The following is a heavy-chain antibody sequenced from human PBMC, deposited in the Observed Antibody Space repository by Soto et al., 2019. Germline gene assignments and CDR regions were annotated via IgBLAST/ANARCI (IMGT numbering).Heavy chain of an antibody. J-gene: IGHJ5*02. D-gene: IGHD2-15*01. CDR1: GGSVSSGSYY. V-gene: IGHV4-61*01. Sequence: SETLSLTCTVSGGSVSSGSYYWTWIRQPPGKGLERIVYIYYSGSTNYNPSLTVRVTISVDPSKNRFSLKLSSVTAADTAVYYCARAPGYCSGCSFYSRRNWFDPWGRGTLVTVSS. CDR2: IYYSGST. CDR3: ARAPGYCSGCSFYSRRNWFDP.